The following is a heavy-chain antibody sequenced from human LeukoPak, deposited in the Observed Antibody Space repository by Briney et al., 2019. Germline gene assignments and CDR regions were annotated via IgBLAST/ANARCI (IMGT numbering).Heavy chain of an antibody. CDR3: VKGFEGYYDSRSDY. D-gene: IGHD3-22*01. J-gene: IGHJ4*02. V-gene: IGHV3-64D*09. CDR2: ISGNGVST. CDR1: GVTFSSYA. Sequence: PGGSLRLSCSASGVTFSSYAMHWVRQAPGKGLESVSGISGNGVSTYHADSVKGRFTISRDNSKSTLYLQMSSLRAEDTAVYYCVKGFEGYYDSRSDYWGQGTLATVSS.